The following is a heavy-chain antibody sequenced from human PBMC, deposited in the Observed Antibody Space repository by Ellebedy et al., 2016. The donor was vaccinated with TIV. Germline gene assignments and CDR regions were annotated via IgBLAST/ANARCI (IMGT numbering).Heavy chain of an antibody. CDR3: AKEGYTLAFDY. V-gene: IGHV3-33*06. CDR2: IWYDGSNK. J-gene: IGHJ4*02. Sequence: GESLKISXAASGFTFSSYGMHWVRQAPGKGLEWVAVIWYDGSNKYYADSVKGRFTISRDNSKNTLYLQMNSLRAEDTAVYYCAKEGYTLAFDYWGQGTLVTVSS. D-gene: IGHD2-2*02. CDR1: GFTFSSYG.